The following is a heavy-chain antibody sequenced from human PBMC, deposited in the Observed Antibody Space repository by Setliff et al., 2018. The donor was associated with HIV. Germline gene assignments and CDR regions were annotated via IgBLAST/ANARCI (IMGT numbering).Heavy chain of an antibody. D-gene: IGHD1-26*01. CDR1: GGSFTSRSYY. CDR3: ARDTGSGINQQAYEL. CDR2: IFYSGIT. Sequence: SETLSLTCTVSGGSFTSRSYYWGWIRQPPGKGLEWIGRIFYSGITYYNPSLKSRVTISVDTSKNQFSLKLSSVTAADTAVYYCARDTGSGINQQAYELWGRGTLVTVSS. J-gene: IGHJ2*01. V-gene: IGHV4-39*02.